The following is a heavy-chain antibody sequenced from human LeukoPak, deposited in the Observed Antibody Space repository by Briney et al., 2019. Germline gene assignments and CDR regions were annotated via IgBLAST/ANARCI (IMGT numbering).Heavy chain of an antibody. CDR2: IYTSGST. V-gene: IGHV4-61*02. CDR1: GGSISSGSYY. CDR3: ARDPGYGGY. D-gene: IGHD1-1*01. J-gene: IGHJ4*02. Sequence: SQTLSLTCTVSGGSISSGSYYWSWIRQPAGKGLEWIGRIYTSGSTNYNPSLKSRVTISVDKSKNQFSLKLSSVTAADTAVYYCARDPGYGGYWGQGTLVTVSS.